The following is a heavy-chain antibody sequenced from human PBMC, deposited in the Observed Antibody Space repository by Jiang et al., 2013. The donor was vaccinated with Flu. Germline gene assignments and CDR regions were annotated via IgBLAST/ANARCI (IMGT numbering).Heavy chain of an antibody. Sequence: KPTQTLTLTCTFSGFSLSTSGMCVSWIRQPPGKALEWLALIDWDDDKYYSTSLKTRLTISKDTSKNQVVLTMTNMDPVDTATYYCARMGGDTIFGVVSWFDPWGQGTLVTVSS. V-gene: IGHV2-70*01. CDR1: GFSLSTSGMC. D-gene: IGHD3-3*01. CDR3: ARMGGDTIFGVVSWFDP. J-gene: IGHJ5*02. CDR2: IDWDDDK.